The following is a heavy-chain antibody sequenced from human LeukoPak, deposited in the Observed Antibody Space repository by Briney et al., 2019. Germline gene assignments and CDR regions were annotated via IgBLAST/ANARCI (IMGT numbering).Heavy chain of an antibody. V-gene: IGHV4-38-2*01. CDR1: GFTFSDEY. Sequence: PGGSLRLSCAASGFTFSDEYMNWIRQPPGKGLEWIGSIYYPASTYYKSSLKSRLTISIASSRNQFYLKPRSVTAADTAVYYCATTTADDDYWGQGILVTVSS. CDR3: ATTTADDDY. D-gene: IGHD1-1*01. J-gene: IGHJ4*02. CDR2: IYYPAST.